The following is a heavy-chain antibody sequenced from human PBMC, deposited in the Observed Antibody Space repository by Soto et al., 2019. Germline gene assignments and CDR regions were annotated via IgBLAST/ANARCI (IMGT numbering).Heavy chain of an antibody. D-gene: IGHD6-13*01. V-gene: IGHV4-34*01. CDR3: ARVKAAGWFDP. CDR1: GGSFSGYY. CDR2: INHSGST. Sequence: QVQLQQWGAGLLKPSETLSLTCDVYGGSFSGYYWTWIRQPPGKGLEWIGEINHSGSTLYNPSLKSRVTISVDTSNNQFSLRLTSVTAADAAVYYCARVKAAGWFDPWGQGTLVNVSS. J-gene: IGHJ5*02.